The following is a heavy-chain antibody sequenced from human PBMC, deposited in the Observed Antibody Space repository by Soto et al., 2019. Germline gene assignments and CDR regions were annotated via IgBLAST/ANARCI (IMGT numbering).Heavy chain of an antibody. Sequence: QLQLQESGPGLVRPSETLSLTCSVSGGSITSRSSYWAWIRQPPGKGLEWIGTFFSGSTFSNPSLTSRVTISKDTSRNQFSLKLTSVAATDTAMYYCATTRGLAVGGSFNYWGQGALVTVSS. D-gene: IGHD6-13*01. J-gene: IGHJ4*02. V-gene: IGHV4-39*01. CDR3: ATTRGLAVGGSFNY. CDR2: FFSGST. CDR1: GGSITSRSSY.